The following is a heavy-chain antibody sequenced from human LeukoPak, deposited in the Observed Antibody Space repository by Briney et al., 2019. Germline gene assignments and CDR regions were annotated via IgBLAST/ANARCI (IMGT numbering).Heavy chain of an antibody. D-gene: IGHD3-10*01. CDR1: GGSFSGYY. CDR3: ARHLIKVPTALMVRGVIDWFDP. Sequence: SETLSLTCAVYGGSFSGYYWSWIRQPPGKGLEWIGEINHSGSTNYNPSLKSRVTISVDTSKNQFSLKLSSVTAADTAVYYCARHLIKVPTALMVRGVIDWFDPWGQGTLVTVSS. CDR2: INHSGST. V-gene: IGHV4-34*01. J-gene: IGHJ5*02.